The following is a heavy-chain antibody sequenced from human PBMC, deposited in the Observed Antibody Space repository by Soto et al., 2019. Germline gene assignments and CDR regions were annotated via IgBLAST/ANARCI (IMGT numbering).Heavy chain of an antibody. CDR2: IDPSDSYT. D-gene: IGHD2-15*01. CDR1: GYSFTSYW. J-gene: IGHJ6*04. CDR3: ARLVVVAANANYYYYGMDV. V-gene: IGHV5-10-1*01. Sequence: PGASLKISGKGSGYSFTSYWISWVRQMPGKGLEWMGRIDPSDSYTNYSPSFQGHVTISADKSISTAYLQWSSLKASDTAMYYCARLVVVAANANYYYYGMDVWGKGTTVPVSS.